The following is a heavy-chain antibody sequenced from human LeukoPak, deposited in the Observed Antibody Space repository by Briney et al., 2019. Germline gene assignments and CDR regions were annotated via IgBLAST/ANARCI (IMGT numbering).Heavy chain of an antibody. V-gene: IGHV4-34*01. J-gene: IGHJ2*01. CDR1: GGSFSGYY. D-gene: IGHD4-23*01. Sequence: SETLSLTCAVYGGSFSGYYWSWIRQPPGKGLEWIGEINHSGSTNYNPSLKSRVTISVDTSKNQFSLKLSSVTAEATAVYYCARGRSTTVVTSSYWYFDLWGRGTLLTVSS. CDR3: ARGRSTTVVTSSYWYFDL. CDR2: INHSGST.